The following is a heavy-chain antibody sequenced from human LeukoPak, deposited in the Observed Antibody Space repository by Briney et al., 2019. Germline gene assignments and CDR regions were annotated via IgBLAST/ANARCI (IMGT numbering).Heavy chain of an antibody. D-gene: IGHD2-15*01. CDR1: GYTFTSYG. V-gene: IGHV1-2*02. CDR3: ARPYCSGGSCHDYFDY. J-gene: IGHJ4*02. Sequence: ASVKVSCKASGYTFTSYGISWVRQAPGQGLEWMGWINPHTGGTNYAQKFQGRVTITRDTSISTAYMELSGLTSDDTAVYYCARPYCSGGSCHDYFDYWGQGTLVTVSS. CDR2: INPHTGGT.